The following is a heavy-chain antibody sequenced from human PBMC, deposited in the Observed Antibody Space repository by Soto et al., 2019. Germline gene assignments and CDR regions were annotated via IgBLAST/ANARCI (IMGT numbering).Heavy chain of an antibody. D-gene: IGHD1-1*01. V-gene: IGHV4-59*01. CDR2: IYYSGST. J-gene: IGHJ4*02. CDR1: GDSISSYY. CDR3: ARCCIATDGHCSYFDY. Sequence: SETLSLTCTVSGDSISSYYWSWIRQPPGKGLEWIGYIYYSGSTNYNPSLKSRVTISVDTSKNQFSLKVSSVTAADTAVYYCARCCIATDGHCSYFDYWGQGTLVTVSS.